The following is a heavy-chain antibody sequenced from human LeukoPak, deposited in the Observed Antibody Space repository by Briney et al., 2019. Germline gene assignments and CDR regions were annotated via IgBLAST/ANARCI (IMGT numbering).Heavy chain of an antibody. V-gene: IGHV3-7*03. CDR2: IMEDGSKT. J-gene: IGHJ4*02. D-gene: IGHD3-10*01. Sequence: PGGSLRLSCAASGFTFTNFWMSWVRQAPGKGLEWVANIMEDGSKTNYVDSVKGRFTISRDNSKNTLYLQMNSLRAEDTAIYYCAKVHRAYDYDSGSYYDSGFDYWGQGTLVTVSS. CDR1: GFTFTNFW. CDR3: AKVHRAYDYDSGSYYDSGFDY.